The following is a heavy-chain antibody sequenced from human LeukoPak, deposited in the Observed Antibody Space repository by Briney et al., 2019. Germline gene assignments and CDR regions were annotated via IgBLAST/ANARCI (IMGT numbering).Heavy chain of an antibody. CDR2: IYYSGST. Sequence: PSETLSLTCIVSGCSISSSSYYWGWIRQPPGKGLEWIGSIYYSGSTYYNPSLKIRVTISVDTSKNQFSLRLRSVTAADTAVYYCARRGKWLVRDAFDIWGQGTMVTVSS. CDR3: ARRGKWLVRDAFDI. V-gene: IGHV4-39*01. J-gene: IGHJ3*02. D-gene: IGHD6-19*01. CDR1: GCSISSSSYY.